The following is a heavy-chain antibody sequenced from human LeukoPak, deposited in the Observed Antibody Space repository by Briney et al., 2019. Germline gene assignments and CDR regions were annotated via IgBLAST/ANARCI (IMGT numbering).Heavy chain of an antibody. V-gene: IGHV3-48*01. Sequence: HPGGSLRLSCAASGFTFSSYSMNWVRQAPGKGLEWVSYISSSSSTIYYADSVKGRFTISKDNAKNSLYLQMNSLRAEDTAVYYCARGGRDYVWGSYRYGELGLNYFDYWGQGTLVTVSS. J-gene: IGHJ4*02. CDR2: ISSSSSTI. CDR1: GFTFSSYS. CDR3: ARGGRDYVWGSYRYGELGLNYFDY. D-gene: IGHD3-16*02.